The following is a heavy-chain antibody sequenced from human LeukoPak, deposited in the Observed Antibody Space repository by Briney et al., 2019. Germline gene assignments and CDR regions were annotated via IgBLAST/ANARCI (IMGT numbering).Heavy chain of an antibody. CDR2: IYWNDDK. V-gene: IGHV2-5*01. CDR1: GFSLSTSGVG. D-gene: IGHD5-18*01. CDR3: AHRYSYGLIAY. J-gene: IGHJ4*02. Sequence: ESGPTLVNPTQTLTLTCTFSGFSLSTSGVGVGSIRQTPGKALEWLALIYWNDDKRYSPSLKSRLTITKDTSKNQVVLTMTNMDPVDTATYYCAHRYSYGLIAYWSQGTLVTVSS.